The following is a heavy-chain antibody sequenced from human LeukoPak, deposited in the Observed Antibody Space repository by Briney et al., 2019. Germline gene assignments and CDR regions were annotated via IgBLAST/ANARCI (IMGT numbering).Heavy chain of an antibody. J-gene: IGHJ4*02. V-gene: IGHV1-24*01. Sequence: GASVKVSCKVSGYTLTELSMHWVRQAPGKGLEWMGGFDPEDGETIYAQKFQGRVTMTEDTSTDTAYMELSSLRSEDTAVYYCATLVSRGSRYFDYWGQGTLATVSS. CDR3: ATLVSRGSRYFDY. CDR1: GYTLTELS. D-gene: IGHD2-15*01. CDR2: FDPEDGET.